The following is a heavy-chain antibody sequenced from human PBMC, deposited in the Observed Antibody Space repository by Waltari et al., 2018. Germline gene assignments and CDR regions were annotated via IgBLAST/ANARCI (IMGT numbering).Heavy chain of an antibody. V-gene: IGHV4-34*01. J-gene: IGHJ4*02. CDR2: INHSGST. CDR1: GGSFSGYY. CDR3: ARPRRYGSGSPFDY. D-gene: IGHD3-10*01. Sequence: QVQLQQWGAGLLKPSETLSLTCAVYGGSFSGYYWSWIRQPPGKGLEWIGEINHSGSTNYNPSLKSRVTISVDTSKNQFSLKLSSVTAADTVVYYCARPRRYGSGSPFDYWGQGTLVTVSS.